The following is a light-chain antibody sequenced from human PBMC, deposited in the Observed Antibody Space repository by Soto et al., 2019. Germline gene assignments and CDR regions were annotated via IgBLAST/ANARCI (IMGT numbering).Light chain of an antibody. Sequence: EIVLTQSPATLSLSPGERATLPCRASQSVGNYLAWYQQKPGQAPRLLIYDVFNRATGIPARLSGSGSGTDFTLTISSLEPEDFAVYYCLQRSVWPWTFGQGTRFEVK. CDR2: DVF. J-gene: IGKJ1*01. V-gene: IGKV3-11*01. CDR3: LQRSVWPWT. CDR1: QSVGNY.